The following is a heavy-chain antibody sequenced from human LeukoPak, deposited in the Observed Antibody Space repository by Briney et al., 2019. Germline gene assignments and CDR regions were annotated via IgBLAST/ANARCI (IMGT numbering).Heavy chain of an antibody. CDR3: ARRRYYDSSGYLE. CDR2: IYYSGRT. CDR1: GDSVSRSDSY. Sequence: SETLSLTCTIFGDSVSRSDSYWDWIRQPPGKGLEWIGTIYYSGRTYYSPSLKSRVTLSVDMSNNQFSLTLSSVTAADTALYFCARRRYYDSSGYLEWGQGTLVAVSS. J-gene: IGHJ1*01. D-gene: IGHD3-22*01. V-gene: IGHV4-39*01.